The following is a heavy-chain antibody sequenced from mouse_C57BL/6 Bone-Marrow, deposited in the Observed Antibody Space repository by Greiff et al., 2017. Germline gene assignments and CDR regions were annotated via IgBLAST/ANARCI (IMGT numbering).Heavy chain of an antibody. D-gene: IGHD2-10*02. V-gene: IGHV14-2*01. Sequence: EVQLQQSGAELVKPGASVKLSCKASGFNIKDYYMHWVKKRTEQGLEWIGRIDPEDGETKYAPKFKGKATITAEPSSNTACLQLRNLTSEYTAIYYCARMGGDYDFWGTGTTVSVSS. CDR2: IDPEDGET. CDR3: ARMGGDYDF. J-gene: IGHJ1*03. CDR1: GFNIKDYY.